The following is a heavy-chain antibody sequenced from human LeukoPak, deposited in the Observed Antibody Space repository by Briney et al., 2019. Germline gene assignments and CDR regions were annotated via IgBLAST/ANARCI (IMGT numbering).Heavy chain of an antibody. CDR1: GFTFSSYS. CDR3: AKAYSSSWYYFDY. D-gene: IGHD6-13*01. Sequence: GGSLRLSCAASGFTFSSYSMNWVRQAPGKGLEWVSYISSSSSTIYYADSVKGRFTISRDNAKNSLYLQMNSLRAEDTALYYCAKAYSSSWYYFDYWGQGTLVTVSS. CDR2: ISSSSSTI. J-gene: IGHJ4*02. V-gene: IGHV3-48*04.